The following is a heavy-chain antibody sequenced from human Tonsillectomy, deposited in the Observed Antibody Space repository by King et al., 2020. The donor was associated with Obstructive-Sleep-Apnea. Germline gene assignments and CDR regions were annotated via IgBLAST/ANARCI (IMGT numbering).Heavy chain of an antibody. V-gene: IGHV4-30-4*01. CDR1: GGSISSGDYY. CDR3: ARPAHDCDSSGYSGWAFET. D-gene: IGHD3-22*01. J-gene: IGHJ3*02. CDR2: IYYSGST. Sequence: LQLQESGPGLVKPSQTLSLTCTVSGGSISSGDYYWSWIRQPPGKGLEWIGYIYYSGSTYYNPSLKSRVTISVDTSKNQFSLKLSSVTAADTAVYYCARPAHDCDSSGYSGWAFETWGQGTLVTVSS.